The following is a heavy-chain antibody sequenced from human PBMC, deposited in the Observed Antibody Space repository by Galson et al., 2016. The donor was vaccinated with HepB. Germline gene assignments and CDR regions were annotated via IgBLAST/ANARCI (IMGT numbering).Heavy chain of an antibody. CDR1: GFAFGSHW. CDR2: ISWNSDSI. Sequence: SLRLSCAASGFAFGSHWMHWVRQAPGKGLEWVSGISWNSDSIGYADSVKGRFTISRDNAKNSLYLQMNSLRAEDTALYYCAKDIKWWTSGEYFQHWGQGTLVTVSS. V-gene: IGHV3-9*01. D-gene: IGHD2-15*01. J-gene: IGHJ1*01. CDR3: AKDIKWWTSGEYFQH.